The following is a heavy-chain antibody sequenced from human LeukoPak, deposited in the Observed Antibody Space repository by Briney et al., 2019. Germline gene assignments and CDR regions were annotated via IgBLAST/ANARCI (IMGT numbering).Heavy chain of an antibody. J-gene: IGHJ3*02. V-gene: IGHV4-59*01. Sequence: SETLSLTCTVSGGSISSYYWSWIRQPPGKGLEWIGYIYYSGSANYNPSLKSRVTISVDTSKNRFSLKLSSVTAADTAVYYCARARAYPYYDFWSGSNWAAFDIWGQGTMVTVSS. CDR1: GGSISSYY. D-gene: IGHD3-3*01. CDR3: ARARAYPYYDFWSGSNWAAFDI. CDR2: IYYSGSA.